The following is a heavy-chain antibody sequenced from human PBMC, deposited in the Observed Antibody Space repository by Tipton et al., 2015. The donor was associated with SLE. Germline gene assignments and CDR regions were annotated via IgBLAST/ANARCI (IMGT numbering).Heavy chain of an antibody. CDR1: GYSFTSYW. V-gene: IGHV5-51*01. CDR2: IYPGDSDT. CDR3: ARHLLGGSYYGGCDY. D-gene: IGHD1-26*01. Sequence: QLVQSGAEVKKPGESLKISCKGSGYSFTSYWIGWVRQMPGKGLEWMGIIYPGDSDTRSSPSFQGQVTISADKSTSTAYLQWSSLKSSDPAMVYCARHLLGGSYYGGCDYWGQGTLVTVSS. J-gene: IGHJ4*02.